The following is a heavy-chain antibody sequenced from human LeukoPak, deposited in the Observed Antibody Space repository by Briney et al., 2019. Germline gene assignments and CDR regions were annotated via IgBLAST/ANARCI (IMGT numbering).Heavy chain of an antibody. V-gene: IGHV3-53*04. D-gene: IGHD5-18*01. J-gene: IGHJ4*02. CDR1: GFXASTNC. CDR2: IYSGGTT. CDR3: ARVDTVMAYYFDL. Sequence: GGSLRLSCAASGFXASTNCITWVRQAPGKGLEWVSHIYSGGTTYYADSVMGRFTISRHNSRNTLYLRMNSLRAEDTAVYYCARVDTVMAYYFDLWGQGTLVTVSS.